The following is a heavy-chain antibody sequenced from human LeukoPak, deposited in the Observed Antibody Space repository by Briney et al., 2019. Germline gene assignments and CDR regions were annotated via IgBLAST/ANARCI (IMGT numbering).Heavy chain of an antibody. CDR1: GFTFTSYA. D-gene: IGHD5-24*01. CDR3: AKDPRVGSRVATPCH. CDR2: ISGSGGST. J-gene: IGHJ4*02. Sequence: GGSLGLSCAASGFTFTSYAMSWVRQAPGKGLEWVSAISGSGGSTYYADSVKGRFTISRDNSKSTLFLQMNSLRAEDTAVYYCAKDPRVGSRVATPCHWGQGTLVTVSS. V-gene: IGHV3-23*01.